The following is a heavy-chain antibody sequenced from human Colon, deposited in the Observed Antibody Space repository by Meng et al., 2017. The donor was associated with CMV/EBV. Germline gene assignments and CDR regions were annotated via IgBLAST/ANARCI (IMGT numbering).Heavy chain of an antibody. CDR1: GFTFRTWW. CDR3: VGGGPGAFEV. V-gene: IGHV3-74*01. J-gene: IGHJ3*01. Sequence: GGSLRLSCEGSGFTFRTWWMHWVRQGPEKRLVCVARVNGDGSVKDYAEFVQGRFTISRDNAKNTLYLQMDRLRGEDTAVYYCVGGGPGAFEVWGQGTMVTVSS. D-gene: IGHD3-16*01. CDR2: VNGDGSVK.